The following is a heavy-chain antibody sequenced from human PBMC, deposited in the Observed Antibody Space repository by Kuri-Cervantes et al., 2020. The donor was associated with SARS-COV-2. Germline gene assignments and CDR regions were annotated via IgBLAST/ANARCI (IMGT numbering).Heavy chain of an antibody. Sequence: SQTLSLTCAVSDGSFNIFYWSWIRQSPGKGLEWIGEINQSGSTNYNPSLKSRVTMSGGTSKNQFSLELSAVTAADTGVYYCATRNKHGYPLDSWGQGTLVTGSS. D-gene: IGHD5-18*01. CDR3: ATRNKHGYPLDS. CDR2: INQSGST. CDR1: DGSFNIFY. J-gene: IGHJ4*02. V-gene: IGHV4-34*01.